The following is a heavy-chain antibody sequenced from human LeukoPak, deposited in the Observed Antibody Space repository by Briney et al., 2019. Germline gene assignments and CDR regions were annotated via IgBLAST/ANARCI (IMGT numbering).Heavy chain of an antibody. V-gene: IGHV1-24*01. CDR2: ENHEDGEK. J-gene: IGHJ4*02. CDR1: GYSFSELS. Sequence: ASVRVSCKVSGYSFSELSMFWVRQSPGKGLEWIGGENHEDGEKIYAQKFQGRVTMTEDRSTDTAYMELTSLRYEDTAIYYCASSTTGSYDFDYWGQGTLVRVSS. D-gene: IGHD3-10*01. CDR3: ASSTTGSYDFDY.